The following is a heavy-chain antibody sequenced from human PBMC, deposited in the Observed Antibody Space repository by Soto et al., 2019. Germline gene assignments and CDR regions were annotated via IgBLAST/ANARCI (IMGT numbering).Heavy chain of an antibody. CDR3: VSLWFGELWDWFDP. CDR1: GYTFTGYY. D-gene: IGHD3-10*01. Sequence: ASVKVSCKASGYTFTGYYMHWVRQAPGQGLEWMGWINPNSGGTNYAQKFQGRVTMARDTSISTAYMELSRLRSDDTAVYYCVSLWFGELWDWFDPWGQGTLVTVSS. J-gene: IGHJ5*02. V-gene: IGHV1-2*02. CDR2: INPNSGGT.